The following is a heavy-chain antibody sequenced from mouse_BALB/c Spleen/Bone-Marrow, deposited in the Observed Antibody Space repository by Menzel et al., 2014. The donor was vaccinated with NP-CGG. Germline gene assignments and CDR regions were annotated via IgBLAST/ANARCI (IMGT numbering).Heavy chain of an antibody. V-gene: IGHV5-17*02. J-gene: IGHJ2*01. D-gene: IGHD4-1*01. Sequence: EVKLMESGGGLVQPGGSRKLSCAASGFTFSSFGMHWVRQAPERGLEWVAYISSGSSTIFYADTVKGRFTISRDNPKNTLFLQMTSLRPEDTAMYYCARSNWIYYFDYWGQGTTLTVSS. CDR2: ISSGSSTI. CDR3: ARSNWIYYFDY. CDR1: GFTFSSFG.